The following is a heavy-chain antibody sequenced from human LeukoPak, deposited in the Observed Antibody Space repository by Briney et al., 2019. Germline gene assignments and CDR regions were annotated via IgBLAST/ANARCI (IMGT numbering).Heavy chain of an antibody. CDR2: ISGSGGST. D-gene: IGHD6-19*01. CDR1: GLTFSSYA. V-gene: IGHV3-23*01. J-gene: IGHJ5*02. CDR3: VGGYSSGYYNWFDP. Sequence: PGGSLRLSCAASGLTFSSYAMSWVRQAPGKGLEWVSAISGSGGSTYYAGSVKGRFTISRDNSKNTLYLQMNSLRAEDTAVYYCVGGYSSGYYNWFDPWGQGTLVTVSS.